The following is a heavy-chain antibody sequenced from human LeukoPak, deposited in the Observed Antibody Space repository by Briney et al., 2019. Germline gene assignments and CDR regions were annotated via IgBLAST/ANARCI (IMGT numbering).Heavy chain of an antibody. CDR1: GYTFTSYY. Sequence: ASVKVSCKASGYTFTSYYMHWVRQAPGQGLEWMGIINPSGGSTTYAQKFQGRVTVTRDTSTSTVYMEVSSLRPEDTAVYYCASLGWESAWWGQGTLVTVSS. V-gene: IGHV1-46*01. J-gene: IGHJ4*02. CDR2: INPSGGST. D-gene: IGHD1-26*01. CDR3: ASLGWESAW.